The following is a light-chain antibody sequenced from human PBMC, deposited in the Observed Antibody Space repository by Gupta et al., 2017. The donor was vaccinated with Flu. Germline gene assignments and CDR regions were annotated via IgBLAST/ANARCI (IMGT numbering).Light chain of an antibody. CDR1: SCNIGGNF. Sequence: QSVLTPPPSASGPPGQRVTISCSGSSCNIGGNFLYWWQQDPGAAPTLLIYRNDRRPSGVADRFSGSKYGASAALASSGLRAEDDADYYCAVWDDSRIAWVFGGGTKLTVL. J-gene: IGLJ3*02. CDR2: RND. CDR3: AVWDDSRIAWV. V-gene: IGLV1-47*01.